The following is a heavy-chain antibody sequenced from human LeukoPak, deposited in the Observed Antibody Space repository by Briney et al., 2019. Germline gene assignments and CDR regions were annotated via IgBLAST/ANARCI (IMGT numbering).Heavy chain of an antibody. CDR3: ARVTYYYGSGSYYIDY. D-gene: IGHD3-10*01. Sequence: PSETLSLTCTVSGGSISSSSYFWGWIRQPPGKGLEWIGSIYYSGSTYYNPSLKSRVTISVDTSKNQFSLKLSSVTAADTAVYYCARVTYYYGSGSYYIDYWGQGTLVTVSS. CDR2: IYYSGST. V-gene: IGHV4-39*07. J-gene: IGHJ4*02. CDR1: GGSISSSSYF.